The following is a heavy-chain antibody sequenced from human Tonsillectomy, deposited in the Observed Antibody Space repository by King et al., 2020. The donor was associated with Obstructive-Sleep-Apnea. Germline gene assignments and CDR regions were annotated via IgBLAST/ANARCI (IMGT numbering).Heavy chain of an antibody. CDR2: IYWDGDK. Sequence: ITLKESGPTLLKPTQTLTLTCSFSGFSLSTSVLSVGWIRQPPGKALECLALIYWDGDKRYRPSLKNRLTITKDTSKNQVVLTMTNMDPVDTATYYCVHRLGGSGTGGAEYFHRWGQGTLVTVSS. CDR3: VHRLGGSGTGGAEYFHR. D-gene: IGHD3-10*01. CDR1: GFSLSTSVLS. J-gene: IGHJ1*01. V-gene: IGHV2-5*02.